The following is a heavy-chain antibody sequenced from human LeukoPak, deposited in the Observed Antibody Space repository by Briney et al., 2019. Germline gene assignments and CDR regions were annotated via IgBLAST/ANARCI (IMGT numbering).Heavy chain of an antibody. V-gene: IGHV3-7*01. CDR2: IKQDGSEK. J-gene: IGHJ4*02. D-gene: IGHD1-14*01. CDR1: GFTFSSYG. CDR3: ARDGRRGNHYFDY. Sequence: GGSLRLSCAASGFTFSSYGMSWVRQAPGKGLEWVANIKQDGSEKYYVDSVKGRFTISRDNAKNSLYLQMNSLRAEDTAVYYCARDGRRGNHYFDYWGQGTLVTVSS.